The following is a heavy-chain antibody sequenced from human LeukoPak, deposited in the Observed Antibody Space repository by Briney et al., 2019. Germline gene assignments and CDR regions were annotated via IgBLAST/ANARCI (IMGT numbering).Heavy chain of an antibody. J-gene: IGHJ5*02. V-gene: IGHV3-9*01. CDR1: GFTFDDYG. CDR2: ISWNSGSI. Sequence: GGSLRLSCAASGFTFDDYGMHWVRQAPGKGLEWVSGISWNSGSIGYADSVKGRFTISRDNAKNSLYLQMNSLRAEDTALYYCAKVSGGSEGWFDPWGQGTLVTVSS. D-gene: IGHD2-15*01. CDR3: AKVSGGSEGWFDP.